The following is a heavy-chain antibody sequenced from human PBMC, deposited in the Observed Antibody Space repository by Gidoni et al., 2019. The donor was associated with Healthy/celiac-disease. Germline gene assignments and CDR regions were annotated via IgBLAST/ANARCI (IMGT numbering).Heavy chain of an antibody. CDR2: IYYSGST. D-gene: IGHD3-16*01. V-gene: IGHV4-59*01. Sequence: QVQLQASGPGLVKPSETLSLTCTVSGGSISSYYWSRIRQPPGKGLEWIGYIYYSGSTNSNPSLKSRVTISVDTSKNQFSLKLSPVTAADTAVYYCAREFGRDLGLSGMDVWGQGTTVTVSS. CDR1: GGSISSYY. J-gene: IGHJ6*02. CDR3: AREFGRDLGLSGMDV.